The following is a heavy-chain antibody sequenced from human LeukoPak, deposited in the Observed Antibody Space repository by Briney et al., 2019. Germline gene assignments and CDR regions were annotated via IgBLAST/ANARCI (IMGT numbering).Heavy chain of an antibody. V-gene: IGHV1-24*01. CDR3: ATLYPSVVAATGGY. CDR1: GYTLTELS. D-gene: IGHD2-15*01. CDR2: FDPEDGET. J-gene: IGHJ4*02. Sequence: GASVKVSCKVSGYTLTELSMHWVRQAPGKGLEWMGGFDPEDGETIYVQKFQGRVTMTEDTSTDTAYMELSSLRSEDTAVYYCATLYPSVVAATGGYWGQGTLVTVSS.